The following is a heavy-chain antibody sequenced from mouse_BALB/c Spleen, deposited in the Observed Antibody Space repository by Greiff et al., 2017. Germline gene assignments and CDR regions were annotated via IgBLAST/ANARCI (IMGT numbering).Heavy chain of an antibody. D-gene: IGHD2-4*01. V-gene: IGHV1-31*01. Sequence: EVKLQESGPELVKPGASVKISCKASGYSFTGYYMHWVKQSHVKSLEWIGRINPYNGATSYNQNFKDKASLTVDKSSSTAYMELHSLTSEDSAVYYCARGGITTGRLLDYWGQGTTLTVSS. CDR2: INPYNGAT. J-gene: IGHJ2*01. CDR3: ARGGITTGRLLDY. CDR1: GYSFTGYY.